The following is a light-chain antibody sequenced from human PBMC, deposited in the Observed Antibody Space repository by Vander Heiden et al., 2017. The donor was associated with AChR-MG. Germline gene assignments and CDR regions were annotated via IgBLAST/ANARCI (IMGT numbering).Light chain of an antibody. CDR1: SSNVGSYNL. CDR3: CSYVGSSTWV. V-gene: IGLV2-23*02. CDR2: EVS. J-gene: IGLJ3*02. Sequence: QSALTQPASVSGSPGQPITIPCTGTSSNVGSYNLVSWYQQHPGKAPKLMIYEVSKRPSGVSNRFSGSKSGNTASLTISGLQAEDEADYYCCSYVGSSTWVFGGGTKLTVL.